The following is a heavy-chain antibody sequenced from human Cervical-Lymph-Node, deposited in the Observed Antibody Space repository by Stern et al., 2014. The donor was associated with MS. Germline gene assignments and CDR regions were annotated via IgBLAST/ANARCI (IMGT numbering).Heavy chain of an antibody. CDR3: ARDIGPEGATFNY. D-gene: IGHD1-26*01. V-gene: IGHV3-30*01. Sequence: VQLVQSGGGVGQPGRSLRLSCAASGFTFSRYAMHWVRQAPGKGLEWMATTSLDGSDKHYADSVKGRFTISRDNYKNVLFLQMNSLRADDTAVYYFARDIGPEGATFNYWGQGTLVSVSS. CDR2: TSLDGSDK. CDR1: GFTFSRYA. J-gene: IGHJ4*02.